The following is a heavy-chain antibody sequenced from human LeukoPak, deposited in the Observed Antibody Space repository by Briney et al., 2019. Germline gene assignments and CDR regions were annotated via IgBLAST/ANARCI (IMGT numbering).Heavy chain of an antibody. J-gene: IGHJ4*02. CDR1: GGSISSSNYY. D-gene: IGHD5-12*01. Sequence: SETLSLTCTVPGGSISSSNYYWAWIRQPPGKGLEWIGSIYYSGSTYCNPSLKSRVTISVDTSNNQFSLKLSSVTAADTAVYYCARRRIVATIDYWGQGTLVTVSS. CDR2: IYYSGST. CDR3: ARRRIVATIDY. V-gene: IGHV4-39*01.